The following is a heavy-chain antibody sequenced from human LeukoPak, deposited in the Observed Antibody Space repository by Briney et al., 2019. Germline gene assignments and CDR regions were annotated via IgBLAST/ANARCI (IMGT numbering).Heavy chain of an antibody. CDR3: ATGRWFGEFAGSAFED. Sequence: GGSRRLSCLGSGFGFSNYWMTWLRQAAGEGLEGVANIKEDGSVIYYADTVKGRFTTSRDNTKNSVYLQMNSLRVEDTALYYCATGRWFGEFAGSAFEDWGQGTLVTVSS. V-gene: IGHV3-7*01. CDR1: GFGFSNYW. CDR2: IKEDGSVI. D-gene: IGHD3-10*01. J-gene: IGHJ4*02.